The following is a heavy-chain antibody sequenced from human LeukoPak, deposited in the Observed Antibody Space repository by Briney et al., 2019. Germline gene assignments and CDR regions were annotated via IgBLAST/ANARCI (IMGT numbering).Heavy chain of an antibody. Sequence: SETLSLTCTVSGGSISSYYWSWIRQPPGKVLEWIGYIYYSGSTNYNPPLKSRVTISLDTSRNQFSLKLNSVTAADTAVYYCAKSNGYGLVDIWGQGTMVTVSS. CDR2: IYYSGST. V-gene: IGHV4-59*12. J-gene: IGHJ3*02. CDR3: AKSNGYGLVDI. D-gene: IGHD3-10*01. CDR1: GGSISSYY.